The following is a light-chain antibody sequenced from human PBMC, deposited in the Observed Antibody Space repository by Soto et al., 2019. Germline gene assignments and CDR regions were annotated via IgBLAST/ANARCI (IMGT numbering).Light chain of an antibody. V-gene: IGLV2-14*01. J-gene: IGLJ1*01. CDR2: EVS. CDR3: SSNTRSRTYV. Sequence: QSALTQPTSVSGSTGESITISCTGTSSDVGGYNFVSWYQQHPGKAPKLMIYEVSNRPSGVSNRFSGSKSGNTASLTISGLQAEDEADYYCSSNTRSRTYVFGSGTKVTV. CDR1: SSDVGGYNF.